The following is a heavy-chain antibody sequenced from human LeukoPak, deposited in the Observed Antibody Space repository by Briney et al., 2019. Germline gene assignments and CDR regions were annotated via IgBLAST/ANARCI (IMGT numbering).Heavy chain of an antibody. Sequence: GGSLRLSCAASGFTFSSYAMHWVRRAPGKGLEWVAVISYDGSNKYYADSVKGRFTISRDNSKNTLYLQMNSLRAEDTAVYYCARVVGAVDDYWGQGTLVTVSS. J-gene: IGHJ4*02. V-gene: IGHV3-30*14. CDR1: GFTFSSYA. D-gene: IGHD1-26*01. CDR2: ISYDGSNK. CDR3: ARVVGAVDDY.